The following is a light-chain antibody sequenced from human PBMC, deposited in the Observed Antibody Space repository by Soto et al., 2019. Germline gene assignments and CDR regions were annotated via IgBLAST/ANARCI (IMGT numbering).Light chain of an antibody. Sequence: DIQMTQSPSTLSASVGDRVTITCRVSQSISSWLAWYQHKPGKAPTLLIYKASTLESGVPSRFSGSGSGTEFTLTISSRQPAYFATYYCQQYNSDAQTFGQGTKVQIK. CDR1: QSISSW. CDR3: QQYNSDAQT. CDR2: KAS. J-gene: IGKJ1*01. V-gene: IGKV1-5*03.